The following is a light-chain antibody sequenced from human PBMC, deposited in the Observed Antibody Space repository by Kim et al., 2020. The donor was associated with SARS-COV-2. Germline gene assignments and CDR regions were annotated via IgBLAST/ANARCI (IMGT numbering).Light chain of an antibody. CDR3: SAWDDSLDGHMV. V-gene: IGLV1-44*01. J-gene: IGLJ2*01. Sequence: ELTQPPSASGTPGQRVTISCSGSSSNIGSNAVNWYQHLPGTAPKLLIYNNNQRPSGVPDRFSGSKSGTSASLAISGLQSEDEAEYYCSAWDDSLDGHMVFGGGTKVTVL. CDR2: NNN. CDR1: SSNIGSNA.